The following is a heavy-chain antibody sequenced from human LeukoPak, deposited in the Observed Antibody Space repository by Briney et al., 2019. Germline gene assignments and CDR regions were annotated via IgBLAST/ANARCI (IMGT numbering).Heavy chain of an antibody. CDR1: GYTFTAYY. J-gene: IGHJ4*02. Sequence: ASVKASCTASGYTFTAYYMHWVRQAPGQGLEWMGWIDSKNGDTKYAQKFQSRLIITRDTSIGIAYMELRSLISDDTAVYYCASEAYCSGGRCSVQSVASWRQAPPVTVSS. D-gene: IGHD2-15*01. V-gene: IGHV1-2*02. CDR2: IDSKNGDT. CDR3: ASEAYCSGGRCSVQSVAS.